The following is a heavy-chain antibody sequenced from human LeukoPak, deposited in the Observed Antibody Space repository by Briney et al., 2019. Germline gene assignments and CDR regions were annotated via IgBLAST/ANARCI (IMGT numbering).Heavy chain of an antibody. Sequence: ASVKVSCKASGYTFTGYYMHWVRQAPGQGLEWMGWINPNSGGTNYAQKFQGRVTMTSDTSISTAYMELSRLTSDDTAVYYCARRGNSGWYFFNYWGQGTLVTVSS. D-gene: IGHD6-19*01. J-gene: IGHJ4*02. CDR1: GYTFTGYY. CDR2: INPNSGGT. V-gene: IGHV1-2*02. CDR3: ARRGNSGWYFFNY.